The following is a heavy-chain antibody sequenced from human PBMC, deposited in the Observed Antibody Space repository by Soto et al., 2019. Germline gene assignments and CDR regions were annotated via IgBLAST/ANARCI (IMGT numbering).Heavy chain of an antibody. D-gene: IGHD1-7*01. CDR1: GGTFSSYA. V-gene: IGHV1-69*13. CDR2: IIPIFGTA. Sequence: AASVKVSCKASGGTFSSYAISWVRQAPGQGLEWMGGIIPIFGTANYAQKFQGRVTITADESTSTAYMELSSLRSEDTAVYYCARERTYNWNYLAPFDYWGQGTLVTVSS. CDR3: ARERTYNWNYLAPFDY. J-gene: IGHJ4*02.